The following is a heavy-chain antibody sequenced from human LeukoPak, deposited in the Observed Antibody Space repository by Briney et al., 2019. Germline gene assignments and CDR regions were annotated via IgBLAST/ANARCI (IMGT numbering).Heavy chain of an antibody. CDR3: AREPTQPSRWFDP. J-gene: IGHJ5*02. CDR2: IYTSGST. D-gene: IGHD6-13*01. V-gene: IGHV4-4*07. CDR1: GGSISSYY. Sequence: SETLSLTCTVSGGSISSYYWSWIRQPAGKGLEWIGRIYTSGSTNYNPSLRSRVTMSIDTSKNQFSLNLTSVTAADTAVYYCAREPTQPSRWFDPWGQGTLVTVSS.